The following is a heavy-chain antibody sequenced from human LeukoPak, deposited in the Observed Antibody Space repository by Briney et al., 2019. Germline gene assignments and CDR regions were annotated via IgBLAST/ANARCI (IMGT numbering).Heavy chain of an antibody. J-gene: IGHJ4*02. CDR1: GCTFSSYA. Sequence: GASVKVSCKASGCTFSSYAISWVRQAPGQGLEWLGGIIPIFGTANYAQNFQGRVTITADESTSTAYMELSSLRSEDTAVYCCAWGTSAMVNDYWGQGTLVTVSS. CDR3: AWGTSAMVNDY. CDR2: IIPIFGTA. V-gene: IGHV1-69*01. D-gene: IGHD5-18*01.